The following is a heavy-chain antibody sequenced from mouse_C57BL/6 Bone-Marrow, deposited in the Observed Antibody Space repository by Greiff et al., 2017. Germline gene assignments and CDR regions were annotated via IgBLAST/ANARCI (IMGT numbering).Heavy chain of an antibody. CDR1: GYTFTSYW. J-gene: IGHJ2*01. D-gene: IGHD1-2*01. Sequence: QVHVKQPGAELVKPGASVKMSCKASGYTFTSYWITWVKQRPGQGLEWIGDIYPGSGSTNYNEKFKSKATLTVDTSSSTAYMQLSSLTSEDSAVYYCAYYGGGYWGQGTTLTVSS. V-gene: IGHV1-55*01. CDR2: IYPGSGST. CDR3: AYYGGGY.